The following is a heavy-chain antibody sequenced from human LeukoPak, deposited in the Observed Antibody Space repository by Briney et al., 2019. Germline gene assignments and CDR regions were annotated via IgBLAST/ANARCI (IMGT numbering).Heavy chain of an antibody. CDR1: GFTFSDYD. CDR3: ARVAKERVGGVYYFDY. Sequence: PGGSLRLSCAASGFTFSDYDMHWVRQATGKGLEWASAIGTAGDTYYTGSVKGRFTIPRENAKNSLYLQMNSLRAGDTAVYYCARVAKERVGGVYYFDYWGQGTLVTVSS. V-gene: IGHV3-13*01. J-gene: IGHJ4*02. CDR2: IGTAGDT. D-gene: IGHD6-13*01.